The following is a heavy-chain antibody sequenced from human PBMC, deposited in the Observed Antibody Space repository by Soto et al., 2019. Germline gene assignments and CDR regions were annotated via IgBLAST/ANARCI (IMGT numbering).Heavy chain of an antibody. CDR2: VIPVFDQA. D-gene: IGHD3-22*01. CDR3: AKVATTYFDSSGYYWFYP. Sequence: SVKVCCKASGGTFSSYAISWVRQATGQGLEWIGGVIPVFDQAYYAQRFQGRVTITADESTSTVYMQLSRLRSEDTAVYYCAKVATTYFDSSGYYWFYPWGQGTLVTVS. J-gene: IGHJ5*02. CDR1: GGTFSSYA. V-gene: IGHV1-69*13.